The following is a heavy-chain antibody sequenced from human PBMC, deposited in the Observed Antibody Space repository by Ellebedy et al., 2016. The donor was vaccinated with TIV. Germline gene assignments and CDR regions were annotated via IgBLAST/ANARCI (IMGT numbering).Heavy chain of an antibody. D-gene: IGHD3-22*01. J-gene: IGHJ5*02. CDR1: GYTFTSYY. V-gene: IGHV1-46*01. Sequence: AASVKVSCKASGYTFTSYYLHWARQAPGQGLEWMGVIRPAGATTNYAQKFQGRVTMTRDTSTSTVYMQLRSLTSEDTAVYYCARGSRMSVVWFSWFDPWGQGTLVTVSS. CDR3: ARGSRMSVVWFSWFDP. CDR2: IRPAGATT.